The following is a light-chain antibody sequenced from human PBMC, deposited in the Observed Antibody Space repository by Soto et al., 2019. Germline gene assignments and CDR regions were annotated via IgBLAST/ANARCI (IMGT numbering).Light chain of an antibody. CDR2: GAS. CDR3: QQYNNWPQT. V-gene: IGKV3D-15*01. Sequence: ETVMTQSPATLSVSPGERATLSCRASQSISSNLAWYQQKPGQAPRLLIYGASSRATGIPDRFSGSGSGTEFTLTISSLQSEDFAEYHCQQYNNWPQTFGQGTKV. J-gene: IGKJ1*01. CDR1: QSISSN.